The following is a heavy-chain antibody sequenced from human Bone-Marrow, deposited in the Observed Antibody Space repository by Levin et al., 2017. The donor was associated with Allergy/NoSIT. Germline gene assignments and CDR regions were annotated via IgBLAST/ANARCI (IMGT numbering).Heavy chain of an antibody. D-gene: IGHD3-22*01. CDR3: ASPGDDYESSGSFPF. CDR1: GGSITSRSSY. Sequence: PSETLSLTCFVSGGSITSRSSYWGWIRLSPGNELQWIGSKFYSGATYYNPSLRRRAAISADTSKNQFSLQLTSVTAADTAIYYCASPGDDYESSGSFPFWGRGIQVTVSS. V-gene: IGHV4-39*07. CDR2: KFYSGAT. J-gene: IGHJ4*02.